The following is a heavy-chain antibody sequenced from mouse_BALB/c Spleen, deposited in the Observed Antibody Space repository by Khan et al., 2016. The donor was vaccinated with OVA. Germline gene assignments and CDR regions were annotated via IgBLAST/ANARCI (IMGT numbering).Heavy chain of an antibody. V-gene: IGHV1-7*01. J-gene: IGHJ2*01. Sequence: QVQLKQSGAELAKPGASVKMSCKASGYTFTTYWMHWVKQRPGQGLEWIGYINPTSGYTDYNERFKDKATLSAAKSSSTAYMQLSSLTSEDSAVYYWTRDRIDYWGQGTTLTVSS. CDR3: TRDRIDY. CDR1: GYTFTTYW. CDR2: INPTSGYT.